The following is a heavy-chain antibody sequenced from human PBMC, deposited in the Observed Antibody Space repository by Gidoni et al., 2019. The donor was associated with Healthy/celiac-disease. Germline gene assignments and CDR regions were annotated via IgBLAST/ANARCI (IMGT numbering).Heavy chain of an antibody. CDR2: IRRSDSSI. CDR1: GFTFCSHS. V-gene: IGHV3-11*01. J-gene: IGHJ4*02. D-gene: IGHD3-22*01. CDR3: ARSLPYYYDSSGYGQDY. Sequence: QVQLVESGGGLVKPGGSLRLSCAASGFTFCSHSMSWIRQAPGKGLEWVYNIRRSDSSIFYADSVKGRFTISRDNAKNSLYLQMNSLRAEDTAVYYCARSLPYYYDSSGYGQDYWGQGTLVTVSS.